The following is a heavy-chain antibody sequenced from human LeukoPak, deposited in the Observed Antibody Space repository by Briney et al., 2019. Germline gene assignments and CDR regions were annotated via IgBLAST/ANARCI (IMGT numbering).Heavy chain of an antibody. V-gene: IGHV3-30*02. J-gene: IGHJ4*02. CDR3: AKVPYEVTNYFDY. D-gene: IGHD3-22*01. CDR2: IRNDGSNT. Sequence: PGGSLRLSCAASGFSFSSYGMHWLRQAPGKGLEWVAFIRNDGSNTYYADSVKGRFTISRDNSKNTLYLQMNSLRAEDTAVYYCAKVPYEVTNYFDYWGQGTLVTVSS. CDR1: GFSFSSYG.